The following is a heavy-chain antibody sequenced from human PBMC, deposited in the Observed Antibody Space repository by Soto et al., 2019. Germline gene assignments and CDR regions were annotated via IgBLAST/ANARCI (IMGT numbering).Heavy chain of an antibody. CDR2: IYYSGST. D-gene: IGHD6-19*01. CDR1: GGSISSYY. V-gene: IGHV4-59*01. Sequence: PSETLSLTCTVSGGSISSYYCSWSRQPPGKGLEWIGYIYYSGSTNYNPSLKSRVTISVDTSKNQFSLTLSSVTAAATAVYYCARDARSAWWREVYYGMDVWGQGTTVTVSS. J-gene: IGHJ6*02. CDR3: ARDARSAWWREVYYGMDV.